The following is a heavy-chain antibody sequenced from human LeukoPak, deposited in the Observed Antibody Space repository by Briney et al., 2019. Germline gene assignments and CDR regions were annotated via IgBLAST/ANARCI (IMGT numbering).Heavy chain of an antibody. CDR1: GFTFSSYG. J-gene: IGHJ4*02. D-gene: IGHD3-10*01. CDR3: AKGSGNGYGSGPFDY. CDR2: ISTSGEST. V-gene: IGHV3-23*01. Sequence: GGSLRLSCATSGFTFSSYGMSWVRQAPGQGLEWVSAISTSGESTYYADSVKGHFTISRDNSKNTLYLQMNSLRAEDTAIYFCAKGSGNGYGSGPFDYWGQGTLVTVSS.